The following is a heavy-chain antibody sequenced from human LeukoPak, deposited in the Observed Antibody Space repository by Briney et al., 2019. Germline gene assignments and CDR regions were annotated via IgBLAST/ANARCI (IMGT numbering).Heavy chain of an antibody. CDR3: AREDGVATGGAFDI. J-gene: IGHJ3*02. CDR1: GGSISSYY. D-gene: IGHD4-17*01. CDR2: IYYSGST. Sequence: PSETLSLTCTVSGGSISSYYWRWIRQPPGKGLEWIGYIYYSGSTNYNPSLKSRVTISVDTSKNQFSLKLSSVTAADTAVYYCAREDGVATGGAFDIWGQGTMVTVSS. V-gene: IGHV4-59*01.